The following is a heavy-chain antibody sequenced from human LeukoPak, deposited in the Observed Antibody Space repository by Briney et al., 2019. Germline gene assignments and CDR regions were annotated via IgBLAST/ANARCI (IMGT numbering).Heavy chain of an antibody. CDR3: ARDYSNYEVDY. D-gene: IGHD4-4*01. V-gene: IGHV1-2*02. CDR2: INPNSGDT. Sequence: GASVKVSCKASGYTFTGYYMHWVRQAPGQGLEWMGWINPNSGDTNYAQKFRGRVTMTRDTSISTAYMELTRLRSDDTAVYYCARDYSNYEVDYWGQGTLVSVSS. CDR1: GYTFTGYY. J-gene: IGHJ4*02.